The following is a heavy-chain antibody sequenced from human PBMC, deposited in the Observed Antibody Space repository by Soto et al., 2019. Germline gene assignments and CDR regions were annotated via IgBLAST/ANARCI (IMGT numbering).Heavy chain of an antibody. Sequence: QVHLVQSGVEVKKPGASVKVSCTAHGYNLREYGVSWRRQVPGQGFEWMGWVSGDNVNRRSSQRFQDRLTMTPETSTNTASMELRSLRSDDTAVYFCGREGQQLAQEQYFQFNGVDVWGQGTSVTVSS. CDR2: VSGDNVNR. V-gene: IGHV1-18*01. CDR3: GREGQQLAQEQYFQFNGVDV. CDR1: GYNLREYG. J-gene: IGHJ6*02. D-gene: IGHD6-13*01.